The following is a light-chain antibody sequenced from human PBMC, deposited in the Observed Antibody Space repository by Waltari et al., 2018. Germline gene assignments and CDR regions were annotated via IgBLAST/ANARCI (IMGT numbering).Light chain of an antibody. J-gene: IGKJ2*01. CDR3: QQANSLPPGYT. CDR1: QGVGRW. V-gene: IGKV1-12*01. Sequence: DIQMTQSPSSVSASVGDRVTITCRASQGVGRWLAWYQQKPGKDPRLLIYAASKLESGVPARFSGSGSGTDFTLTISSLQPEDFATYYCQQANSLPPGYTFGQGTKVEIK. CDR2: AAS.